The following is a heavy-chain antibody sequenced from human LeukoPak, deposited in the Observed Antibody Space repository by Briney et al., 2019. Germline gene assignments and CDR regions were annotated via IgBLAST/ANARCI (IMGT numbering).Heavy chain of an antibody. J-gene: IGHJ3*02. Sequence: SETLSLTRTVSGGSISRYYRSWIRQPPGKGLEWIGYIYYSGSTNYNPSLKSRVTIPLDTSKNQFSLKLSSVTAADTALYYCARQKPEDYYASSGYYYDAFDIWGQGTMVTVSS. CDR2: IYYSGST. CDR3: ARQKPEDYYASSGYYYDAFDI. D-gene: IGHD3-22*01. CDR1: GGSISRYY. V-gene: IGHV4-59*08.